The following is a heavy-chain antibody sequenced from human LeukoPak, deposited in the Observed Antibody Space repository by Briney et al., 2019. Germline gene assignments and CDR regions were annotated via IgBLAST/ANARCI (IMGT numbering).Heavy chain of an antibody. J-gene: IGHJ6*03. Sequence: GGSLRLSCAASAFTFSSYGMPWVRQAPGKGLEWVAYIQYDRTNEQYAHSVKGRFRISRDNSKNILYLQMNSLRTEDTAVYYCAKDRCSNGIGCYYYYMDVWGKGTTVTISS. CDR1: AFTFSSYG. V-gene: IGHV3-30*02. D-gene: IGHD2-8*01. CDR3: AKDRCSNGIGCYYYYMDV. CDR2: IQYDRTNE.